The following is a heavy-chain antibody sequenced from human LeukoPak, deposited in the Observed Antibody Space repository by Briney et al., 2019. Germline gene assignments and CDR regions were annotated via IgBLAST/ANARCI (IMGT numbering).Heavy chain of an antibody. CDR3: AKDRRVSYSSGWFDY. CDR2: ISGSGGST. V-gene: IGHV3-23*01. Sequence: PGGSLRLSCAASGFTVSSNYMSWVRQAPGKGLEWVSAISGSGGSTYYADSVKGRFTISRDNSKNTLYLQMNSLRAEDTAVYYCAKDRRVSYSSGWFDYWGQGTLVTVSS. D-gene: IGHD6-19*01. J-gene: IGHJ4*02. CDR1: GFTVSSNY.